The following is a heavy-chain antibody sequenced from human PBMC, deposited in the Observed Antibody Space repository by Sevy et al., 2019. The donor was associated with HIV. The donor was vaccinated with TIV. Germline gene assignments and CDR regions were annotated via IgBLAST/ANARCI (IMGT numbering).Heavy chain of an antibody. CDR2: IYQDGSEK. V-gene: IGHV3-7*01. CDR3: AREGSYGDYMLSYYYGMGV. CDR1: GFSFRSYW. D-gene: IGHD4-17*01. J-gene: IGHJ6*02. Sequence: GGSLRLSCAASGFSFRSYWMTWVRQAPGKGLEWVASIYQDGSEKYYMDSVKGRFTVSRDNAKNSLFLQMNSLRVEDTAVYYCAREGSYGDYMLSYYYGMGVWGQGTTVTVSS.